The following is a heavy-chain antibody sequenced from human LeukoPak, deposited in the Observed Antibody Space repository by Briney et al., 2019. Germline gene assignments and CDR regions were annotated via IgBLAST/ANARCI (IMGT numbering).Heavy chain of an antibody. CDR1: GFTFSSYA. CDR2: IKEDGSAQ. J-gene: IGHJ4*02. D-gene: IGHD3-9*01. CDR3: AKDGDGYHN. V-gene: IGHV3-7*01. Sequence: QPGGSLRLSCAASGFTFSSYAMSWVRQAPGKGLEWVANIKEDGSAQYYADSVKGRFTISRDNTKNSLYLQMNSLTAEDTAMYYCAKDGDGYHNWGQGALVTVSS.